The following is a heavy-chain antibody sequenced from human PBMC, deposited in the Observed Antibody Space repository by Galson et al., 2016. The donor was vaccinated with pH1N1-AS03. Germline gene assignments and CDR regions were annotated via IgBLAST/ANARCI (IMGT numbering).Heavy chain of an antibody. CDR2: IIGSGENT. CDR3: AKGSGYCSDATCYRFDR. Sequence: SLRLSCAASEFSFSRFAMAWVRQAPGKGLEWVSSIIGSGENTWYAESAKGRFTISGGNSKNTLYLQLNSLRAEDTALYYCAKGSGYCSDATCYRFDRWGQGTLVTVSS. D-gene: IGHD2-15*01. J-gene: IGHJ4*02. V-gene: IGHV3-23*01. CDR1: EFSFSRFA.